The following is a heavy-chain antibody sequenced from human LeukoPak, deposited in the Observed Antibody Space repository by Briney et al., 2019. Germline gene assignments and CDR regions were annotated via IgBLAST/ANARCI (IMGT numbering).Heavy chain of an antibody. CDR1: GFTFSSYG. D-gene: IGHD5-18*01. J-gene: IGHJ4*02. CDR3: AKDLGGKVDTAMVGYDY. Sequence: GGSLRLSCAASGFTFSSYGMHWVRQAPGKGLEWVAVIWYDGSNKYYADSVKGRFTISRDNSKNTLYLQMNSLRAEDTAVYYCAKDLGGKVDTAMVGYDYWGQGTLVTVSS. CDR2: IWYDGSNK. V-gene: IGHV3-30*02.